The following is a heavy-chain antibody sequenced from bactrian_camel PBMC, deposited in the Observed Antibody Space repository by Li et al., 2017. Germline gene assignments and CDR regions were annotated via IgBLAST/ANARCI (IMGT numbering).Heavy chain of an antibody. Sequence: VQLVESGGGSVQDGGSLRLSCAATGYSDRRYPNYCMAWFRQAPGKGLEWVASISDDSRATQYKDFLEARFTISRDNSKSTLYLQMNSLKSEDTAMYYCVRDRGQAVPAGSFDYWAQGTQVTVS. J-gene: IGHJ6*01. CDR3: VRDRGQAVPAGSFDY. CDR1: GYSDRRYPNYC. CDR2: ISDDSRAT. D-gene: IGHD6*01. V-gene: IGHV3S6*01.